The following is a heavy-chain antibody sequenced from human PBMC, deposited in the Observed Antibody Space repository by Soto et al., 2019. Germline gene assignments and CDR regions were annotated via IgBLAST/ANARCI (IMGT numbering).Heavy chain of an antibody. D-gene: IGHD3-3*01. CDR2: IYYSGST. Sequence: PSETLSLTCTVSGGSISSSSYYWGWIRQPPGKGLEWIGSIYYSGSTYYNPSLKSRVTISVDTSKNQFSLKLSSVTAADTAVYYCARFDYDFYYYYMDVWGKGTRVTVSS. CDR1: GGSISSSSYY. J-gene: IGHJ6*03. CDR3: ARFDYDFYYYYMDV. V-gene: IGHV4-39*01.